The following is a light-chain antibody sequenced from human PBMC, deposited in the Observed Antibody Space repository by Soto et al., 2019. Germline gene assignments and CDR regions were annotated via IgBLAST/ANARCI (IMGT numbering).Light chain of an antibody. Sequence: DIVMTQSPDSLAVSLGERATINCKSSQSVLYSSNNYNYVAWYQQKPGQPPKLLIYWASTRESGVPDRFSGXXXXXXXXXXISXLQAEDVAVYYCQQYYSSPATFGQGTKVEIK. J-gene: IGKJ1*01. CDR3: QQYYSSPAT. CDR2: WAS. V-gene: IGKV4-1*01. CDR1: QSVLYSSNNYNY.